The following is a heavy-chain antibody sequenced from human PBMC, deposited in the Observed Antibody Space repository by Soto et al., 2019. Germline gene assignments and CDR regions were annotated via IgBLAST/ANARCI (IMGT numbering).Heavy chain of an antibody. Sequence: AGGSLRLSCEASGFTFSDFWMSWVRQAPGKGLEWVANIRGDGSEKRYVDSVRGRFTISRDNAKNSVYLQMNSLRGDDTALYYCGRDEVRNGVGVWGQGTTVTVSS. CDR1: GFTFSDFW. V-gene: IGHV3-7*01. J-gene: IGHJ6*02. CDR3: GRDEVRNGVGV. CDR2: IRGDGSEK.